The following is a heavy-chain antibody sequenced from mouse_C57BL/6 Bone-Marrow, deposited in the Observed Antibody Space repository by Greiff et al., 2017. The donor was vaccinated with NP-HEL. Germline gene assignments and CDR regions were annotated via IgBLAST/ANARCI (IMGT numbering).Heavy chain of an antibody. CDR2: INYDGSST. V-gene: IGHV5-16*01. CDR1: GFTFSDYY. Sequence: EVKLMEPEGGLVQPGSSMKLSCTASGFTFSDYYMPWVRQVPEKGLEWVANINYDGSSTYYLDFLKSRFIITSDNAKNILYLQMSSLKSEDTATYYCAREGYYEYYFDYGGRGTALTVTS. D-gene: IGHD1-1*01. J-gene: IGHJ2*01. CDR3: AREGYYEYYFDY.